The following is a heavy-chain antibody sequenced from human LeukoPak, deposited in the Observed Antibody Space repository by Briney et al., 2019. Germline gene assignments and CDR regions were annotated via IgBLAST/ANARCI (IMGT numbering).Heavy chain of an antibody. CDR2: ISYDGSNK. CDR1: GFTFSSYA. V-gene: IGHV3-30-3*01. Sequence: GGSLRLSCAASGFTFSSYAMHWVRQAPGKGLEWVAVISYDGSNKYYADSVKGRFTTSRDNAKNSLYLQMNSLRAEDTAVYYCARDGEYGGNHPGWYFDLWGRGTLVTVSS. CDR3: ARDGEYGGNHPGWYFDL. D-gene: IGHD4-23*01. J-gene: IGHJ2*01.